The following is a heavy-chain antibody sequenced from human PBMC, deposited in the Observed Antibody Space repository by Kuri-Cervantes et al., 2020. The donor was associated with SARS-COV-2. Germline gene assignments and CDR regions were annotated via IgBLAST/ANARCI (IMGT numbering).Heavy chain of an antibody. CDR2: ISESSTYK. V-gene: IGHV3-21*01. Sequence: GESLKISCSASGFSFSDYSMNWVRQAPGKGLEWVSYISESSTYKYYADSLRGRFTMSRDNADNSLFLQMNNLRADDTAIYYCTRDSHYDFLTGYYSDFWGQGTLVTVSS. CDR1: GFSFSDYS. D-gene: IGHD3-9*01. CDR3: TRDSHYDFLTGYYSDF. J-gene: IGHJ4*02.